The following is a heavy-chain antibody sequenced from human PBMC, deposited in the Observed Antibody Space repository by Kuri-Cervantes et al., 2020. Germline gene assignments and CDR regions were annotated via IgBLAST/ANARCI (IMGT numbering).Heavy chain of an antibody. D-gene: IGHD3-9*01. Sequence: ASVKVSCKASGGTFSSYAISWVRQAPGQGLEWMGWINAGNGNTKYSQKFQDRVTISRDTSATTAYMELSSLRSADTAVYYCARSYYDILTGFVNNPFDYWGQGTLVTDSS. CDR3: ARSYYDILTGFVNNPFDY. J-gene: IGHJ4*02. CDR2: INAGNGNT. V-gene: IGHV1-3*01. CDR1: GGTFSSYA.